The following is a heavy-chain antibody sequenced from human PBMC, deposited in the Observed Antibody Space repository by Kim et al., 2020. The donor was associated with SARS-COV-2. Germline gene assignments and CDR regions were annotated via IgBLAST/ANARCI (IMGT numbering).Heavy chain of an antibody. CDR3: ATPRGGSYGFDY. J-gene: IGHJ4*02. V-gene: IGHV1-24*01. D-gene: IGHD1-26*01. Sequence: IYSQKFQGRVTMTEDTSTDTAYMELSSLRSEDTAVYYCATPRGGSYGFDYWGQGTLVTVSS.